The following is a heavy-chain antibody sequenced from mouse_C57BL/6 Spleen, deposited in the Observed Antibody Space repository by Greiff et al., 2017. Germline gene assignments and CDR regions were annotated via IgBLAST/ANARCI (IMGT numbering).Heavy chain of an antibody. V-gene: IGHV1-4*01. CDR2: INPSGGYT. D-gene: IGHD1-1*01. CDR1: GYTFTSYT. CDR3: ARSGYYGSSYFFDY. J-gene: IGHJ2*01. Sequence: VQLQQSGAELARPGASVKMSCKASGYTFTSYTMHWVKQRPGQGLEWIGYINPSGGYTKYNQKFKDKATLTSDKSSSTAYMQLSSLTSEDSAVYYFARSGYYGSSYFFDYWGQGTTLTVSS.